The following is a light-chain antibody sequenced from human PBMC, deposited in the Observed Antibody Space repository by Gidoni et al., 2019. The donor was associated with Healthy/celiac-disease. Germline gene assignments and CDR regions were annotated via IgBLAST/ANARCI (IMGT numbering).Light chain of an antibody. CDR1: QSVSSY. V-gene: IGKV3-11*01. Sequence: ELVLTQSPATLSLYPGERATLSCRASQSVSSYLAWYQQKPGQAPRLLIYDASNRATGIPARFSGSGSGTDFTLTISSLEPEDFAVYYCQQRSNWPRGTFGPGTKVDIK. CDR2: DAS. CDR3: QQRSNWPRGT. J-gene: IGKJ3*01.